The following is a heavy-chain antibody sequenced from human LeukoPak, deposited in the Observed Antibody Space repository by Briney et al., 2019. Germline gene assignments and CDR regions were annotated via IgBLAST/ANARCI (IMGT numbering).Heavy chain of an antibody. Sequence: PSETLSLTCTVSGGSISSYYWIWIRQPPGKGLEWIGHIYYTGNTNYNPSLKSRVAISVDTSKNQFSLELSSVTAADTAVYYCARSYYGSGSYYSLDHWGQGTLVTVSS. CDR2: IYYTGNT. D-gene: IGHD3-10*01. V-gene: IGHV4-59*01. CDR3: ARSYYGSGSYYSLDH. J-gene: IGHJ4*02. CDR1: GGSISSYY.